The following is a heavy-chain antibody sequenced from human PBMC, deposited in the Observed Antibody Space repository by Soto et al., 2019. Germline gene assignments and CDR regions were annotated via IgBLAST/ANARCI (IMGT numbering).Heavy chain of an antibody. J-gene: IGHJ4*02. CDR2: ISYDGSNK. V-gene: IGHV3-30*03. CDR1: GFSFSSYG. D-gene: IGHD5-12*01. Sequence: QVQLVESGGGVVQPGRSLRLSCAASGFSFSSYGMQWVRQAPGKGLEWVAVISYDGSNKYYADSVKDRFTISRDNSKKTIHMKMNSVRAQDTAVYYRVAGQDFFDYCGQGTLVSVSS. CDR3: VAGQDFFDY.